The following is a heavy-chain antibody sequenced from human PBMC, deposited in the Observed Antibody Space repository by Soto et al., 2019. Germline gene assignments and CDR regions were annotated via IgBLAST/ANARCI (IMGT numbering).Heavy chain of an antibody. Sequence: ASVKVSCKASGGTFSSYAISWVRQAPGQGLEWMGGIIPIFGTANYAQKFQGRVTITADESTSTAYMELSSLRSEDTDVYYCARARGMATIMDAFDIWGKGTMVTVSS. D-gene: IGHD5-12*01. CDR3: ARARGMATIMDAFDI. CDR2: IIPIFGTA. V-gene: IGHV1-69*13. CDR1: GGTFSSYA. J-gene: IGHJ3*02.